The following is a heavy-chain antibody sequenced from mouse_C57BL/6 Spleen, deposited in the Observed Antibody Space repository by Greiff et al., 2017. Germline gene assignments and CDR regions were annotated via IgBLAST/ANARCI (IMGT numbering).Heavy chain of an antibody. CDR1: GYTFTSYG. V-gene: IGHV1-81*01. Sequence: SGAELARPGASVKLSCKASGYTFTSYGISWVKQRTGQGLEWIGEIYPRSGNTYYNEKFKGKATLTADKSSSTAYMELRSLTSEDSAVYFCARYYGSRNWYFDVWGTGTTVTVSS. CDR2: IYPRSGNT. J-gene: IGHJ1*03. CDR3: ARYYGSRNWYFDV. D-gene: IGHD1-1*01.